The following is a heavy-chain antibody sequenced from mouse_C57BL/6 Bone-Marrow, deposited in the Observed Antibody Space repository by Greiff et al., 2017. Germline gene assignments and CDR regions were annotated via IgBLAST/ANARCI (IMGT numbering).Heavy chain of an antibody. V-gene: IGHV1-72*01. CDR3: ARSGYYGSSYEGWYFDV. CDR1: GYTFTSYW. D-gene: IGHD1-1*01. CDR2: IDPNSGGT. Sequence: QVQLKQPGAELVKPGASVKLSCKASGYTFTSYWMHWVKQRPGRGLEWIGRIDPNSGGTKYNEKFKSKATLTVDKPSSTAYMQLSSLTSEDSAVYYCARSGYYGSSYEGWYFDVWGTGTTVTVSS. J-gene: IGHJ1*03.